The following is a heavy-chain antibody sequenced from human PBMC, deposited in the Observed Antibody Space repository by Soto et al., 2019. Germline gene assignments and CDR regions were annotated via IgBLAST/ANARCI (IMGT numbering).Heavy chain of an antibody. V-gene: IGHV3-33*01. D-gene: IGHD1-1*01. CDR2: IWYDGSKE. CDR1: GLPFNRNG. Sequence: LRLSCAASGLPFNRNGMHWVRQAPGKGLEWVAVIWYDGSKEYYSDSVKGRFTISRDNSKNMLYLQMNSVRVEDTAVYFCARDRSAGNYFYYGMDVWGQGTTVTVSS. CDR3: ARDRSAGNYFYYGMDV. J-gene: IGHJ6*02.